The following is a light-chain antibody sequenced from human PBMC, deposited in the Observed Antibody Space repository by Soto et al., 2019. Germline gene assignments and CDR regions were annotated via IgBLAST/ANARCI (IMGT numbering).Light chain of an antibody. CDR2: AAS. CDR1: QGISSY. V-gene: IGKV1-39*01. Sequence: ILLTQSPAALSSSVGDRVTITCRASQGISSYLAWYQQKPGKAPKLLIYAASSLQSGVPSRFSGSGSGTDFTLTSSSLQSEDFAGYFCQQNSSSPPWTFGQGTKVDIK. CDR3: QQNSSSPPWT. J-gene: IGKJ1*01.